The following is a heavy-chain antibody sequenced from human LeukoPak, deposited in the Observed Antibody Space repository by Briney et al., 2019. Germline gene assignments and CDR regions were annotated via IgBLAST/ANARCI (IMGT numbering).Heavy chain of an antibody. Sequence: GGSLRLSCAASGFTFSNYAMSWVRQAPGKGLEWVSYISGSGGGSYYADSVKGRFTISRDNSKNTLYLQMNSLRAEDTAVYYCARAVDYDFWSMYGMDVWGQGTTVTVSS. D-gene: IGHD3-3*01. CDR3: ARAVDYDFWSMYGMDV. J-gene: IGHJ6*02. V-gene: IGHV3-23*01. CDR2: ISGSGGGS. CDR1: GFTFSNYA.